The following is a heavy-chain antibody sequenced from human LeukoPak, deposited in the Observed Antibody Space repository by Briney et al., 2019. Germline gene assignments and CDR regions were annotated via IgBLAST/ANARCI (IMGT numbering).Heavy chain of an antibody. CDR1: GFTFSSYS. Sequence: GGSLRLSCAASGFTFSSYSMNWVRLAPGKGLEWVSYISSSSTIYYADSVKGRFTISRDNAKNSLYLQMKSLTDEDTAVYYCARMGVAASGTGYWGQGTLVTVSS. J-gene: IGHJ4*02. CDR2: ISSSSTI. V-gene: IGHV3-48*02. CDR3: ARMGVAASGTGY. D-gene: IGHD6-13*01.